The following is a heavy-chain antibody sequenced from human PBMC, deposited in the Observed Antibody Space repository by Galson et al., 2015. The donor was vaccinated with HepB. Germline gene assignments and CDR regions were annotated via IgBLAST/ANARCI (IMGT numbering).Heavy chain of an antibody. CDR2: INAGNGNT. CDR3: AREGYSPGYCTGGVCPLTGYYYMDV. Sequence: QSGAEVKKPGESLKISCKASGYTFTSYAMHWVRQAPGQRLEWMGWINAGNGNTKYSQKFQGRVTITRDTSASTAYMELSSLRSEDTAVYYCAREGYSPGYCTGGVCPLTGYYYMDVWGKGTTVTVSS. J-gene: IGHJ6*03. D-gene: IGHD2-8*02. V-gene: IGHV1-3*01. CDR1: GYTFTSYA.